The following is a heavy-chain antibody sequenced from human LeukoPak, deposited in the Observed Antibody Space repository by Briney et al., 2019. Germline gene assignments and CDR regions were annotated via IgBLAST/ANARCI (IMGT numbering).Heavy chain of an antibody. CDR3: ARVSGRGSGYYYPPAIPYYFDY. CDR2: IYHSGST. CDR1: GGSISTSSYY. Sequence: PSETLSLTCTVSGGSISTSSYYWGWIRQPPGKGLEWIGYIYHSGSTNYNPSLKSRVTISVDTSKNQFSLKLSSVTAADTAVYYCARVSGRGSGYYYPPAIPYYFDYWGQGTLVTVSS. J-gene: IGHJ4*02. V-gene: IGHV4-61*05. D-gene: IGHD3-22*01.